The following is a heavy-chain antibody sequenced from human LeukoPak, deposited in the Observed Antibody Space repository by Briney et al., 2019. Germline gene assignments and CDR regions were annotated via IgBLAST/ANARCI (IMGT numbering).Heavy chain of an antibody. CDR3: ARTGYSYGSDY. Sequence: GGSLRLSCAASGFTFSSYSMNWVRQAPGKGLEWVSSISRSSSYIYYADSVKGRFTISRDNAKNSLYLQMNSLRAEDTAVYYCARTGYSYGSDYWGQGTLVTVSS. V-gene: IGHV3-21*01. CDR2: ISRSSSYI. D-gene: IGHD5-18*01. J-gene: IGHJ4*02. CDR1: GFTFSSYS.